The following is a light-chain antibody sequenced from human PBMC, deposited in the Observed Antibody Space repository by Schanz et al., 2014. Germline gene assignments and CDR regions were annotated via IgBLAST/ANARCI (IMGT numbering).Light chain of an antibody. Sequence: QSALTQPPSASGSPGQSVTISCTGTSSDVGNYNYVSWYQQHPGKAPKLIIYDVSNRPSGVPDRFSGSKSGASASLAITGLQAEDEADYYCQSYDSSLNGLYVFGTGTKLTVL. CDR1: SSDVGNYNY. CDR3: QSYDSSLNGLYV. V-gene: IGLV2-8*01. CDR2: DVS. J-gene: IGLJ1*01.